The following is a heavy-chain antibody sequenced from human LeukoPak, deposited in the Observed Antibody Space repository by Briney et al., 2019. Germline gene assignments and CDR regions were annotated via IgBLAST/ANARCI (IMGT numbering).Heavy chain of an antibody. CDR3: ARVVRGRFLEWLFGTVFDY. Sequence: ASVKVSCKASGYTFTGYYMHWVRQAPGQGVEWMGWINPNSGGTNYAQKFQGRVTMTRHTSISTAYMELSRLRSDDTAVYYCARVVRGRFLEWLFGTVFDYWGQGTLVTVSS. D-gene: IGHD3-3*01. V-gene: IGHV1-2*02. J-gene: IGHJ4*02. CDR1: GYTFTGYY. CDR2: INPNSGGT.